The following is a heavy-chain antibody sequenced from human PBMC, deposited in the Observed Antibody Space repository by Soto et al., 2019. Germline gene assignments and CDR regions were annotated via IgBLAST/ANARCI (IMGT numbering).Heavy chain of an antibody. D-gene: IGHD3-10*01. J-gene: IGHJ5*02. CDR3: VKGTYYFGSGSFKWFDP. CDR1: GFTFDDYA. V-gene: IGHV3-9*01. CDR2: ISWNSGSI. Sequence: GGSLRLSCAASGFTFDDYAMHWVRQAPGKGLEWVSGISWNSGSIGYADSVKGRFTISRDNAKNSLYLQMNSLRAEDTALYYCVKGTYYFGSGSFKWFDPWGQGTLVTV.